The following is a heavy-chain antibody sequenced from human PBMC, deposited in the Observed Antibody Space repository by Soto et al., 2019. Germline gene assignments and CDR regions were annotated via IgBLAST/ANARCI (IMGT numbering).Heavy chain of an antibody. D-gene: IGHD6-19*01. CDR2: ISGSGGST. CDR3: AKVFSSGWYGEEGPFDY. V-gene: IGHV3-23*01. CDR1: GFTFSSYA. J-gene: IGHJ4*02. Sequence: PGGSLRLSCAASGFTFSSYAMSWVRQAPGKGLEWVSAISGSGGSTYYADSVKGRFTISRDNSKNTLYLQMNSLRAEDTAVYYCAKVFSSGWYGEEGPFDYWGQGTLVTVSS.